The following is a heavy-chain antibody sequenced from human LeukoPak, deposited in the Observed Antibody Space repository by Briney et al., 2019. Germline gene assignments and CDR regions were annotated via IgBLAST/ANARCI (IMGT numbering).Heavy chain of an antibody. Sequence: AGGSLRLSCAASGFTVSRKYMSWVRQAPGKGLEWVSVLSSGDTPYYADSVKGRFTISRDTSKNTLNLQMNSLRAEDTAIYYCARGGDMVGGSRSAFDIWGQGTMVTVSS. CDR2: LSSGDTP. CDR3: ARGGDMVGGSRSAFDI. D-gene: IGHD1-26*01. J-gene: IGHJ3*02. CDR1: GFTVSRKY. V-gene: IGHV3-53*01.